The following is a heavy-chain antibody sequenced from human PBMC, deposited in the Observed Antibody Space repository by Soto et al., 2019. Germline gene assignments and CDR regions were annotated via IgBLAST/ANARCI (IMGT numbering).Heavy chain of an antibody. D-gene: IGHD6-13*01. CDR1: GGSISNYY. V-gene: IGHV4-4*07. CDR2: VSSTGSS. CDR3: ARGVPAAGTDWFDP. Sequence: PSETLSLTCTVSGGSISNYYWSWIQQSAEKRLEWIGRVSSTGSSYYNPSLKSRVTISVDTSKNQVSLNLTSVTAADTAVYYCARGVPAAGTDWFDPWGQGTLVTAPQ. J-gene: IGHJ5*02.